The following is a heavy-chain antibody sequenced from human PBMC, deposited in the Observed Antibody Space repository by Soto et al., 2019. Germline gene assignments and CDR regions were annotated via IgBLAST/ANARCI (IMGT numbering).Heavy chain of an antibody. V-gene: IGHV4-31*03. CDR2: IYYSGST. J-gene: IGHJ4*02. Sequence: QVQLQESGPGLVKPSQTLSLTCTVSGGSISSGGYYWNWIRQHPGKGLEWIGYIYYSGSTNYNPALKNRITISIDTSKYQFPLKLSSVTAGDTAVYYCARDRGYGSGSYYFDYWGQGTLVTVSS. CDR3: ARDRGYGSGSYYFDY. D-gene: IGHD3-10*01. CDR1: GGSISSGGYY.